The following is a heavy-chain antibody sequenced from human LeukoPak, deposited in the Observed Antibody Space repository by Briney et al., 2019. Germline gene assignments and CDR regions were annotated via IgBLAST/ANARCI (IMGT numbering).Heavy chain of an antibody. V-gene: IGHV4-39*07. CDR3: ARASSYSGYDAYFFDY. J-gene: IGHJ4*02. CDR2: IYYSGST. CDR1: GGSISSSSYY. D-gene: IGHD5-12*01. Sequence: SETLSLTCTVSGGSISSSSYYWGWIRQPPGKGLEWIGSIYYSGSTYYNPSLKSRVTISVDTSKNQFSLKLTSVTAADTAVYYCARASSYSGYDAYFFDYWGQGTLVTVSS.